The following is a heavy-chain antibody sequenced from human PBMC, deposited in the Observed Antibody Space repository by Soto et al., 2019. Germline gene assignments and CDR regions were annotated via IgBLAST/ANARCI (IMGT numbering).Heavy chain of an antibody. CDR1: DDTFTNFG. D-gene: IGHD3-10*01. CDR2: IATYNSNK. J-gene: IGHJ5*02. V-gene: IGHV1-18*01. Sequence: ASVKVSCKTSDDTFTNFGLSWVRQAPGQGLEWMGWIATYNSNKNYAQKFQGRLTLTTDTSTSTGYMELKSLEYDDTAVYYCARVLRGVVNWFDPWGQGTLVTV. CDR3: ARVLRGVVNWFDP.